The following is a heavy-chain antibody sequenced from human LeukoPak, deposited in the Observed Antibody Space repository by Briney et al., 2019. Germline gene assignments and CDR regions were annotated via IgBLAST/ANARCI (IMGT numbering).Heavy chain of an antibody. Sequence: GASVKVSCKASGYTFTGYYMHWVRQAPGQGLEWMGWINPNSGGTNYAQKFQGRVTMTRDTSISTAYMELSRLRSDDTAVYYCARVISDAGFIRSDLLDYWGQGTLVTVSS. J-gene: IGHJ4*02. V-gene: IGHV1-2*02. D-gene: IGHD2-21*01. CDR2: INPNSGGT. CDR3: ARVISDAGFIRSDLLDY. CDR1: GYTFTGYY.